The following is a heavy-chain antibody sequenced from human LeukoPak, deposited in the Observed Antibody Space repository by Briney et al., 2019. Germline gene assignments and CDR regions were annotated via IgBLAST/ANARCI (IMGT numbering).Heavy chain of an antibody. J-gene: IGHJ6*03. CDR2: IIPIFGTA. CDR3: ARVGAARPDWGYCYYMDV. D-gene: IGHD6-6*01. V-gene: IGHV1-69*01. CDR1: GGTFSSYA. Sequence: ASVKVSCKASGGTFSSYAISWVRQAPGQGLEWMGGIIPIFGTANYAQKFQGRVTITADESTSTAYMELSSLRSEDTAVYYCARVGAARPDWGYCYYMDVWGKGTTVTVSS.